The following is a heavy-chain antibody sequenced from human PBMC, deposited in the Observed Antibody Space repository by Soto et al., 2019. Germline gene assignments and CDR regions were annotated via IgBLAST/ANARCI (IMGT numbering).Heavy chain of an antibody. CDR2: ISSSSSYT. CDR1: GFTFSDYY. D-gene: IGHD1-26*01. Sequence: QVQLVESGGGLVKPGGSLRLSCAASGFTFSDYYMSWIRQAPGKGLEWVSYISSSSSYTNYADSVKGRFTISRDNAKNSLYLQMNSLRAEDTAVYYCATTRRGGSTAYYYGMDVWGQGTTVTVSS. J-gene: IGHJ6*02. V-gene: IGHV3-11*05. CDR3: ATTRRGGSTAYYYGMDV.